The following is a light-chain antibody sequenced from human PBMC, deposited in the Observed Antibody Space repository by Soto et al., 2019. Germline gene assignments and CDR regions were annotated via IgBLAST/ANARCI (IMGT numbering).Light chain of an antibody. CDR1: QGISNF. Sequence: IQLTQSPSSLSASVGTRVTITCRASQGISNFLAWYKQNPGKAPKIMSYAASTLQSGVPSRFSGSGSGTDFTLTISSLKPEDFETYYCQQSYSTSRTFGQGTKVDIK. CDR2: AAS. J-gene: IGKJ1*01. CDR3: QQSYSTSRT. V-gene: IGKV1-39*01.